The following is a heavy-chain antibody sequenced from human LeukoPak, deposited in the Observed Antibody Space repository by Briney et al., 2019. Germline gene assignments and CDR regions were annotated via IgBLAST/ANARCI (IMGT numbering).Heavy chain of an antibody. CDR2: IYYSGST. CDR1: GGSISSGGYS. J-gene: IGHJ4*02. CDR3: ARGDSSGFARPFDY. Sequence: PSQTLSLTCAVSGGSISSGGYSWSWIRQPPGKGLEWIGYIYYSGSTYYNPSLKSRVTISVDTSKNQFSLKVRSVTAADTAMYYCARGDSSGFARPFDYWGQGTLVTVSS. D-gene: IGHD3-22*01. V-gene: IGHV4-30-4*07.